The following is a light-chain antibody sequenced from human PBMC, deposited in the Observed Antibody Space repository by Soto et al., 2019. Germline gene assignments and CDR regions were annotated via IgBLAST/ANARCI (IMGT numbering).Light chain of an antibody. V-gene: IGKV3-20*01. CDR3: QHYVNWPLT. J-gene: IGKJ4*01. CDR1: HTLRGRY. Sequence: DTVLTQSPGTLSLSPGERATLSCGASHTLRGRYLAWYQQKPGQTPRLLIYGASIRATGVPARFSGSGSGTDFTLTINSLQSEDFAVYYCQHYVNWPLTFGGGTKVDIK. CDR2: GAS.